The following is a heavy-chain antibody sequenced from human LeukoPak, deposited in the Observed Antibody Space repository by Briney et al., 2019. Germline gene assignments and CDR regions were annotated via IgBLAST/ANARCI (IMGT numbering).Heavy chain of an antibody. CDR2: INPNSGGT. V-gene: IGHV1-2*02. CDR3: SAIEMATITDDY. D-gene: IGHD5-24*01. J-gene: IGHJ4*02. CDR1: GYTFTGYY. Sequence: ASVKVSCKASGYTFTGYYMHWVRQAPGQGLEWMGWINPNSGGTNYAQKFQGRVTVTRDTSISTAYMELSRLRSDDTAVYYCSAIEMATITDDYWGQGTLVTVSS.